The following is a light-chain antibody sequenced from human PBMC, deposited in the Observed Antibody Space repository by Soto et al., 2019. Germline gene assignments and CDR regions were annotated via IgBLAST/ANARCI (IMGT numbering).Light chain of an antibody. CDR2: DVS. J-gene: IGLJ2*01. Sequence: QSALTQPRSVSGSPGQSVTISCTGTSSDVGAYNYVSWYQHHPGKAPKLIIFDVSSRPSGVPDRFSGSKSGNTAYMTISGLQAEDEADYYCCSLAGGNIFRVFGGGTKLTVL. V-gene: IGLV2-11*01. CDR1: SSDVGAYNY. CDR3: CSLAGGNIFRV.